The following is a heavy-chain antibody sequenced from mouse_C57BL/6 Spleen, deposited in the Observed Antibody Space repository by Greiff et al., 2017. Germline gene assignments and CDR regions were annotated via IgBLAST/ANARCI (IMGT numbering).Heavy chain of an antibody. Sequence: VQLQQSGPELVKPGDSVKISCKASGYSFTGYFMNWVMQSHGKSLEWIGRINPYNGDTFYNQKFKGKATLTVDKSSSTAHMELRSLTSEDSAVYYCARYVYGSSYFDYWGQGTTLTVSS. V-gene: IGHV1-20*01. CDR1: GYSFTGYF. J-gene: IGHJ2*01. CDR3: ARYVYGSSYFDY. D-gene: IGHD1-1*01. CDR2: INPYNGDT.